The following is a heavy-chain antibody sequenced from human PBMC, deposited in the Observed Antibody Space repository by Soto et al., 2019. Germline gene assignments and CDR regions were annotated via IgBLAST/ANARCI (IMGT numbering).Heavy chain of an antibody. D-gene: IGHD1-26*01. Sequence: QVQLVESGGGVVQPGRSLRLSCAASGFTFSSYGMHWVRQAPGKGLEWVAVISYDGSNKYYADSVKGRFTISRDNSKNPLYPKINSQRAEDTVVFYCAKDRVTAPRGGGATTEFDYWGQGTLVTVSS. V-gene: IGHV3-30*18. J-gene: IGHJ4*02. CDR1: GFTFSSYG. CDR2: ISYDGSNK. CDR3: AKDRVTAPRGGGATTEFDY.